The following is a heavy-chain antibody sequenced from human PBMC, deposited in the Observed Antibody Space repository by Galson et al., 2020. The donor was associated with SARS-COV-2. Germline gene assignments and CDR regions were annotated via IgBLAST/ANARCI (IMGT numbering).Heavy chain of an antibody. V-gene: IGHV3-74*01. D-gene: IGHD1-1*01. J-gene: IGHJ4*02. CDR1: GFTFSTYW. Sequence: GRSLRLSCTASGFTFSTYWMHWVRQAPGKGLVWVSRINSEGNSTSYADSVKGRFTISRDNAKNTLYLQMNSLRAEDTAVYYCTATRAYWGQGTLVSVSS. CDR2: INSEGNST. CDR3: TATRAY.